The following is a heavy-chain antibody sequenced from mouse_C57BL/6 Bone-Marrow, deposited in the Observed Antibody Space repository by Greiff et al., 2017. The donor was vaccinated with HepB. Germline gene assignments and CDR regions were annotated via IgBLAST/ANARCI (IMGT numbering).Heavy chain of an antibody. Sequence: EVQLQQSGPELVKPGASVKISCKASGYTFTDYYMNWVKQSHGKSLEWIGDINPNNGGTSYNQKFKGKATLTVDKSSSTAYMELRSLTSEDSAVYYCARSNDYDPYYAMDYWGQGTSVTVSS. CDR3: ARSNDYDPYYAMDY. CDR2: INPNNGGT. D-gene: IGHD2-4*01. CDR1: GYTFTDYY. J-gene: IGHJ4*01. V-gene: IGHV1-26*01.